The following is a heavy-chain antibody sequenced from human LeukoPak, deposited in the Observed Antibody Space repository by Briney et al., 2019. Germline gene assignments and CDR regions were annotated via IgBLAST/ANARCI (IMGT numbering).Heavy chain of an antibody. V-gene: IGHV1-69*05. J-gene: IGHJ5*02. D-gene: IGHD4-17*01. CDR1: GCTFRSYA. Sequence: GASVKVFCKSSGCTFRSYAISWVRQAPGQGLEWMGKIIPIFGTANYAQKFQGRVTITTAESTSTAYMELSSLRCEDTAVYYCARAEGSYGDDWFDPWGQGTLVTVSS. CDR2: IIPIFGTA. CDR3: ARAEGSYGDDWFDP.